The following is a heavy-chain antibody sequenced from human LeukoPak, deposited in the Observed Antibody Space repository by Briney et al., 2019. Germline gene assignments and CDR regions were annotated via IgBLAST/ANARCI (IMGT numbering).Heavy chain of an antibody. D-gene: IGHD3-3*01. CDR1: GFTFDDYA. V-gene: IGHV3-9*01. Sequence: GGSLRLSCAASGFTFDDYAMPWVRQAPGKGLEWVSGISWNSGSIGYADSVKGRFTISRDNAKNSLYLQMNSLRAEDTALYYCAKGSRFLEWLLEFDYWGQGTLVTVSS. J-gene: IGHJ4*02. CDR3: AKGSRFLEWLLEFDY. CDR2: ISWNSGSI.